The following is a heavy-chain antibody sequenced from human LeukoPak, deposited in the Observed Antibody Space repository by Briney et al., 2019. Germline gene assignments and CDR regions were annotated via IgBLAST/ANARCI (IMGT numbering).Heavy chain of an antibody. CDR3: VRGSSGPDI. CDR1: GFTFSSYG. D-gene: IGHD3-22*01. J-gene: IGHJ4*02. CDR2: IWYDGSNK. V-gene: IGHV3-33*01. Sequence: GGSLRLSCAASGFTFSSYGMHWVRQAPGKGLEWVAVIWYDGSNKYYADSVKGRFITSRDNAKNTLYLEMNSLRSEDTAVYYCVRGSSGPDIWGQGTLVTVSS.